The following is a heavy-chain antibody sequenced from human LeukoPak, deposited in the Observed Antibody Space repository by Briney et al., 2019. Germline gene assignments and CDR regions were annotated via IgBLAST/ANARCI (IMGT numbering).Heavy chain of an antibody. J-gene: IGHJ5*02. Sequence: SETLSLTCAVSGGSISSYYWSWIRQPPGKGLEWIGYIYYSGSTNYNPSLKSRVTISVDTSKNQFSLKLSSVTAADTAVYYCARVTIAATGTFWFDPWGQGTLVTVSS. V-gene: IGHV4-59*01. D-gene: IGHD6-13*01. CDR1: GGSISSYY. CDR2: IYYSGST. CDR3: ARVTIAATGTFWFDP.